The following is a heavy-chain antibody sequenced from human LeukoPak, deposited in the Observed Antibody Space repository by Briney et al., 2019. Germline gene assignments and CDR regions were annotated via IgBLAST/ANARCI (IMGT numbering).Heavy chain of an antibody. V-gene: IGHV3-23*01. CDR1: GFTFSRYA. Sequence: GGSQRLSCAASGFTFSRYAMSWVRQAPGKGLEWVSVISDSGGSTYYADSVKGRFTISRDNSKNTLYLQMSSLRAEDTAVYYCAKDRPITIHWYFDLWGRGTLVTVSS. D-gene: IGHD3-9*01. CDR3: AKDRPITIHWYFDL. CDR2: ISDSGGST. J-gene: IGHJ2*01.